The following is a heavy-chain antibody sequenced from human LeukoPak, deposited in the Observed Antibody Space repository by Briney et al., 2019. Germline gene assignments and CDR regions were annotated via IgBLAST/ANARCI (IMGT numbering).Heavy chain of an antibody. Sequence: GGSLRLSCAASGFTFSSYWMHWVRQAPGKGLVWVSRINSDGSSITYADSVKGRFTISRDNAKNALYLQMNSLRVEDAAVYYCAGEGRVSGYDFDCWGQGTLVTVSS. J-gene: IGHJ4*02. V-gene: IGHV3-74*03. D-gene: IGHD5-12*01. CDR2: INSDGSSI. CDR1: GFTFSSYW. CDR3: AGEGRVSGYDFDC.